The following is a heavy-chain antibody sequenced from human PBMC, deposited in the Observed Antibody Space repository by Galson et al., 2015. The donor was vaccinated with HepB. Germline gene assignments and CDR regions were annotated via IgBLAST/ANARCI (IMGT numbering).Heavy chain of an antibody. CDR2: VSDSGYTT. CDR3: VKLGHHYVWGSYRYDAFEI. J-gene: IGHJ3*02. CDR1: GFTFHTYA. Sequence: SLRLSCAAFGFTFHTYAMSWVRQAPGKGLEWVSVVSDSGYTTYYEDSVKGRFTISRDNSNNTLSLQMDSLRAEDTAKYYCVKLGHHYVWGSYRYDAFEIWGQGTMVTVSS. D-gene: IGHD3-16*02. V-gene: IGHV3-23*01.